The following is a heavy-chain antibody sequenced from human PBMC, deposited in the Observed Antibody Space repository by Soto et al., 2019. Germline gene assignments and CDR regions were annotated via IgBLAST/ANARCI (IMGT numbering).Heavy chain of an antibody. CDR2: IYYTGST. Sequence: LTCTVSGDSIISGTYYWGWIRQPPGKGLEYIGSIYYTGSTYYNPSLKSRVTISVDNSKNQFSLRVSSVTAADTAVYYCARLDYYGSGTDYYGMDVWGQGTTVTVSS. V-gene: IGHV4-39*01. CDR1: GDSIISGTYY. CDR3: ARLDYYGSGTDYYGMDV. J-gene: IGHJ6*02. D-gene: IGHD3-10*01.